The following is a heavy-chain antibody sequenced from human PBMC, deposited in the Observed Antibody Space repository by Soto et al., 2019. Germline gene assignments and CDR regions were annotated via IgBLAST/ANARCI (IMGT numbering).Heavy chain of an antibody. J-gene: IGHJ3*02. D-gene: IGHD3-22*01. Sequence: QVQRVQSGAEVKKPGSSVKVSCKASGGTFSSYTISWVRQAPGQGLEWMGRIIPILGIANYAQKFQGRVTITADKSTSTAYMELSSLRSEDTAVYYCAREDRITMIVVAEGAFDIWGQGTMVTVSS. CDR1: GGTFSSYT. V-gene: IGHV1-69*08. CDR3: AREDRITMIVVAEGAFDI. CDR2: IIPILGIA.